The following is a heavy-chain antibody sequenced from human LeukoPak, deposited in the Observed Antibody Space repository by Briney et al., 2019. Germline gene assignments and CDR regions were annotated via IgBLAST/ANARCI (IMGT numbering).Heavy chain of an antibody. J-gene: IGHJ4*02. CDR3: AKERSAGWPFDY. CDR1: GFTFSSYG. V-gene: IGHV3-30*18. D-gene: IGHD6-19*01. CDR2: TSYDGSNR. Sequence: PGGSLRLSCAASGFTFSSYGMHWVRQAPGKGLEWVAATSYDGSNRHYADSVKGRFTISRDNSKNTLYLQMNSLRAEDTAIYYCAKERSAGWPFDYWGQGTLVTVSS.